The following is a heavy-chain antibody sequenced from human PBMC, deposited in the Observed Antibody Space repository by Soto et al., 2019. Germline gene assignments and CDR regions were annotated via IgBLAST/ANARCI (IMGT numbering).Heavy chain of an antibody. CDR2: IQSGGTT. CDR1: GFTVSSKY. D-gene: IGHD2-15*01. CDR3: ARDAILCSGGICYGVHMDV. V-gene: IGHV3-66*01. J-gene: IGHJ6*03. Sequence: EVQLVESGGGLVQPGGSLRLSCAASGFTVSSKYMSWVRQAPGKGLEWVSLIQSGGTTYYADSVKGRFTISRDSSKNMLHLQMDSLRAEDTAVYYCARDAILCSGGICYGVHMDVWGKGTTVTVSS.